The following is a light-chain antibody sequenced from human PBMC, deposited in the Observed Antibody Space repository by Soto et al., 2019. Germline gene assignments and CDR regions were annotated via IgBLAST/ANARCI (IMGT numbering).Light chain of an antibody. V-gene: IGKV1-5*03. Sequence: DIPMTQSPSTLSASVGDRVTITCRASQSINSWLAWYQQKPGKAPKLLIYTASNLESGVPSRFSGSGSGTEFTLTISSLQPDDFATYFCQQYGGSWTFGQGTRVEVK. J-gene: IGKJ1*01. CDR1: QSINSW. CDR3: QQYGGSWT. CDR2: TAS.